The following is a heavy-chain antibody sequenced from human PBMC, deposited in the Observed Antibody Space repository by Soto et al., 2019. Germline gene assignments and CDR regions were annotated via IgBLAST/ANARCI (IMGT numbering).Heavy chain of an antibody. CDR3: ARDHSNTSGNKLYLDY. Sequence: ASVKVSCKTSGYTYNRYGITWVRQAPGRGLELLGWISCYNHDAIYAQKVQGRLSMATDTSTSTAYMELRSLTSDDTAVYYCARDHSNTSGNKLYLDYWGQ. J-gene: IGHJ4*01. V-gene: IGHV1-18*01. D-gene: IGHD2-2*01. CDR2: ISCYNHDA. CDR1: GYTYNRYG.